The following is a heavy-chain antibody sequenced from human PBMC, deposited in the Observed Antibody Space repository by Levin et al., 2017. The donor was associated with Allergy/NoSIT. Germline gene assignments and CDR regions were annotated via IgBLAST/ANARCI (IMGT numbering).Heavy chain of an antibody. V-gene: IGHV4-34*01. CDR1: GGSFSGYY. Sequence: SQTLSLTCAVYGGSFSGYYWSWIRQPPGKGLEWIGEINHSGSTNYNPSLKSRVTISVDTSKNQFSLKLSSVTAADTAVYYCARGPRIYCSSTSCPLPTRLLAFDYWGQGTLVTVSS. CDR2: INHSGST. D-gene: IGHD2-2*01. J-gene: IGHJ4*02. CDR3: ARGPRIYCSSTSCPLPTRLLAFDY.